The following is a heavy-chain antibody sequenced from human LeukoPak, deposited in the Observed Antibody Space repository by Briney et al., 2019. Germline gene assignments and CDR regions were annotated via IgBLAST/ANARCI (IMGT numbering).Heavy chain of an antibody. D-gene: IGHD4-11*01. CDR3: AKDAQRGFDYSNSLEY. J-gene: IGHJ4*02. Sequence: GGSLRLSCAASGFTFSSYGMHWVRQAPGKGLEWVAVIWSDGTEKYYGDAVKGRFTISRDNSRNTLYLQMNNLGDDDTAVYYCAKDAQRGFDYSNSLEYWGQGTLVIVSS. V-gene: IGHV3-33*06. CDR1: GFTFSSYG. CDR2: IWSDGTEK.